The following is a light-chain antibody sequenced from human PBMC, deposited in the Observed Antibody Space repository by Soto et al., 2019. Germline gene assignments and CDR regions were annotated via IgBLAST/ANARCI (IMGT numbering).Light chain of an antibody. Sequence: DIVMTQSPDSLAVSLGERATINCKSSQSLLYRSNNKKYLAWYQQKPGQPLKLLISWASTRESGVPDRFSGSGSGTDFTLTISSLQAEDVAVYYCQQYYSAPRTFGQGTKLDIK. CDR1: QSLLYRSNNKKY. V-gene: IGKV4-1*01. CDR2: WAS. CDR3: QQYYSAPRT. J-gene: IGKJ1*01.